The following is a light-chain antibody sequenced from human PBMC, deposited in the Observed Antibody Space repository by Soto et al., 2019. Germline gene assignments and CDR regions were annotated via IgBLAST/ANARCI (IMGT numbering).Light chain of an antibody. CDR2: DAS. CDR3: QQRSDSYT. CDR1: QTLANY. V-gene: IGKV3-11*01. Sequence: EVVLTQSPATLSLSPGERATLSCRASQTLANYLAWYQQRPGQPPRLLIYDASNRATGIPARFSGSGSGTDFTLTISSLEPVDSAVYYCQQRSDSYTFGQGTTLEIK. J-gene: IGKJ2*01.